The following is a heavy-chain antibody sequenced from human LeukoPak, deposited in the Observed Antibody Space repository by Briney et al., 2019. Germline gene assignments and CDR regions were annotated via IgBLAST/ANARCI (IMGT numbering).Heavy chain of an antibody. D-gene: IGHD3-3*01. J-gene: IGHJ5*02. V-gene: IGHV4-34*01. CDR2: INHSGST. Sequence: PSETLSLTCAVYGGSFSGYYWSWIRQPPGKGLEWIGEINHSGSTNYNPSLKSRVTISVDTSKNQFSLKLSSVTAADTAVYYCARDDFWSGYSTDNWFDPWGQGTLVTVSS. CDR3: ARDDFWSGYSTDNWFDP. CDR1: GGSFSGYY.